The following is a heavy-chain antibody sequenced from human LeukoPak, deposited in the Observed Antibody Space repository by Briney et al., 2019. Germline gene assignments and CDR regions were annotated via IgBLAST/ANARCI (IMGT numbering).Heavy chain of an antibody. CDR3: VRDPVGGSTIFDC. CDR1: GDSVSGNSAT. J-gene: IGHJ4*02. CDR2: TYYRSKWYY. D-gene: IGHD1-26*01. Sequence: SQTLSLTCAISGDSVSGNSATWNWIRQSPSRGLEWLGRTYYRSKWYYDYSVAVKSRVTINPDTSKNQFSLQLSSVTPEDTAVYYCVRDPVGGSTIFDCWGQGTLVTVSS. V-gene: IGHV6-1*01.